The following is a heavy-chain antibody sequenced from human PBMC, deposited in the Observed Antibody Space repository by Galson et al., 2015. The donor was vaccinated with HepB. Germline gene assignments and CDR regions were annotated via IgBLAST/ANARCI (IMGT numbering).Heavy chain of an antibody. CDR1: GFTFSSYG. CDR2: ISYDGSNK. J-gene: IGHJ4*02. D-gene: IGHD3-22*01. CDR3: AKVGGRDTMIVGDY. Sequence: SLRLSCAASGFTFSSYGMHWVRQAPGKGLEWVAVISYDGSNKYYADSVKGRFTIFRDNSKNTLYLQMNSLRAEDTAVYYCAKVGGRDTMIVGDYWGQGTLVTVSS. V-gene: IGHV3-30*18.